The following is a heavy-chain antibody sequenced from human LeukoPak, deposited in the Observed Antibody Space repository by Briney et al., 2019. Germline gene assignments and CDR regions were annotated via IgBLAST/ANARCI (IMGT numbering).Heavy chain of an antibody. CDR3: AREARPTYYYDSSGYYLDY. J-gene: IGHJ4*02. V-gene: IGHV4-34*01. D-gene: IGHD3-22*01. CDR1: GGSFSGYY. CDR2: INHSGST. Sequence: SETLSLTCAVYGGSFSGYYWSWIRQPPGKGLEWIGEINHSGSTNYNPSLKSRVTISVDTSKNQFSLKLSSVTAADTAVYYCAREARPTYYYDSSGYYLDYWGQGTLVTVSS.